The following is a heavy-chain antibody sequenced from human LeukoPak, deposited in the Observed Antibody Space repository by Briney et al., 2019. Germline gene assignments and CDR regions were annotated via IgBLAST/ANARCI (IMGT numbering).Heavy chain of an antibody. CDR1: GFTFHSYS. D-gene: IGHD1-26*01. CDR2: ISRGHAYI. Sequence: GGSLRLSCAASGFTFHSYSMHGVRQPPAKGVEGFSSISRGHAYIFYASSVKRRFTISRDNAKNSLYLQMNSMRAEDTAVYYCARQVGVVDAFDIWGQGTMVTISS. J-gene: IGHJ3*02. CDR3: ARQVGVVDAFDI. V-gene: IGHV3-21*01.